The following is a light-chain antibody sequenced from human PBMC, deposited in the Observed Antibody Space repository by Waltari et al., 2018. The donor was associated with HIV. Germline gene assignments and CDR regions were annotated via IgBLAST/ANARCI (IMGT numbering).Light chain of an antibody. CDR3: AAWDDSLNGHGV. CDR1: SSNIGSNT. CDR2: SNN. Sequence: QSVLTQPPSASGTPGQRVTISCSGSSSNIGSNTVNWYQQRPETAPKLLIYSNNQRPSGVPDRFSGSKSGTSASLAISGLQSEDEADYYCAAWDDSLNGHGVFGTGTKVTVL. J-gene: IGLJ1*01. V-gene: IGLV1-44*01.